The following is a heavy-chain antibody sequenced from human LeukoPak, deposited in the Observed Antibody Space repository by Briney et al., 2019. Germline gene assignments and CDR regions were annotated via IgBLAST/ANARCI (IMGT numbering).Heavy chain of an antibody. CDR1: GFTFSSYS. CDR2: ISSSSSYE. D-gene: IGHD3-10*01. Sequence: GGSLRLSCAASGFTFSSYSMNWVRQAPGKGLEWVSSISSSSSYEYYADSVKGRFTISRDNAKNSLYLQMNSLRAEDTAVYYCARDFGQAAARDYWGQGTLVTVSS. CDR3: ARDFGQAAARDY. J-gene: IGHJ4*02. V-gene: IGHV3-21*01.